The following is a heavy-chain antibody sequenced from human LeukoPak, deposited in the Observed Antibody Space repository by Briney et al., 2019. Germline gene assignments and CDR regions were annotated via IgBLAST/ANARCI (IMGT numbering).Heavy chain of an antibody. J-gene: IGHJ4*02. V-gene: IGHV1-69*05. D-gene: IGHD2-2*03. CDR3: AREAPGYCSSTSCPYFDY. Sequence: ASVEVSCKASGGTFSSYAISWVRQAPGQGLEWMGGIIPIFGTANYAQKFQGRVTITTDESTSTAYMELSSLRSEDTAVYYCAREAPGYCSSTSCPYFDYWGQGTLVTVSS. CDR1: GGTFSSYA. CDR2: IIPIFGTA.